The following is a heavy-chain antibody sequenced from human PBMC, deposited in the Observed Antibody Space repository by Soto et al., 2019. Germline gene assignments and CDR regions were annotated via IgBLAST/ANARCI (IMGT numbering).Heavy chain of an antibody. CDR3: ARDRPSRYGSGSYYPLAP. CDR2: ISSSGSTI. D-gene: IGHD3-10*01. J-gene: IGHJ5*02. V-gene: IGHV3-11*01. Sequence: PGGSLRLSCAASGFTFSDYYMSWIRQAPGKGLEWVSYISSSGSTIYYADSVKGRFTISRDNAKNSLYLQMNSMRAEDTAVYYCARDRPSRYGSGSYYPLAPWGQGTLVTVSS. CDR1: GFTFSDYY.